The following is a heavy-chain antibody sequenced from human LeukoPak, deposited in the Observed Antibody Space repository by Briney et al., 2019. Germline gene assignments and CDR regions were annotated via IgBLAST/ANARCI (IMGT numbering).Heavy chain of an antibody. D-gene: IGHD2-15*01. CDR2: ISDSGGST. CDR3: AKSHSVAQRGYFDY. J-gene: IGHJ4*02. Sequence: GGSLRLACAASGFTFVIFSMTWVRQVQGEVLEWGSTISDSGGSTYYADAVKGRFTISRDNSKDTLYAQMNSLRAEDAAVYYCAKSHSVAQRGYFDYWGQGTLVTVSS. V-gene: IGHV3-23*01. CDR1: GFTFVIFS.